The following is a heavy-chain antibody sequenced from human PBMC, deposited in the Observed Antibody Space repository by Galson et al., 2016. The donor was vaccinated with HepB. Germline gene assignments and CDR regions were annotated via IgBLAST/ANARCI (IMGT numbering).Heavy chain of an antibody. CDR1: GFTIPFSNVW. D-gene: IGHD3-22*01. CDR3: TTLRPDYYESSGYLSN. Sequence: SLILSCAASGFTIPFSNVWMTWVRQAPGKGLEWVSRIKGKPDGGTTDYAAPVKGRFLISRHDSKNTLYLQMSSLKTEDTAMYYCTTLRPDYYESSGYLSNWGQGTQVTVSS. CDR2: IKGKPDGGTT. V-gene: IGHV3-15*01. J-gene: IGHJ1*01.